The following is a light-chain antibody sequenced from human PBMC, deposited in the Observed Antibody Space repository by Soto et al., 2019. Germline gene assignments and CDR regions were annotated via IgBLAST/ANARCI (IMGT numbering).Light chain of an antibody. Sequence: EIVLTQSPGTLSLSPGERATLSCRASQSVSSSYLAWYQQKPGQAPRLLIYGASSRATGIPDRFSGGGSGTDFTLTISRLEPEDFAVYYCQQFSSHPLTLGGGTKVDIK. CDR1: QSVSSSY. CDR2: GAS. V-gene: IGKV3-20*01. J-gene: IGKJ4*01. CDR3: QQFSSHPLT.